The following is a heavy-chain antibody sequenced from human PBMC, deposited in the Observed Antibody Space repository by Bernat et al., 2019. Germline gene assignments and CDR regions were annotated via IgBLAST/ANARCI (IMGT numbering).Heavy chain of an antibody. Sequence: QVQLVESGGGVVQPGRSLRLSCAASGFTFSSYAMHWVRQAPGKGLEWVAVISYDGSNKYYADSVKGRFTISRDNSKNTLYLQMNSLRAEDTAVYYCARDEIVVVVGAMFDYWGQGTLVTVSS. D-gene: IGHD2-15*01. J-gene: IGHJ4*02. V-gene: IGHV3-30-3*01. CDR3: ARDEIVVVVGAMFDY. CDR1: GFTFSSYA. CDR2: ISYDGSNK.